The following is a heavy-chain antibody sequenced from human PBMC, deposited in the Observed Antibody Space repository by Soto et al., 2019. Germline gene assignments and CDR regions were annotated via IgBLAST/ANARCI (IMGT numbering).Heavy chain of an antibody. CDR2: ISGSGTST. D-gene: IGHD5-12*01. Sequence: EVQLLESGGGLVQPGGSLRLSCAASRLTFSSHGMSWVRQAPGKGLEWVSNISGSGTSTYYADSVRGRFTISRDNSKNTLYLEMNSLRADDTAVYYCATGGWLRHYDNWGQGTLVTVSS. CDR1: RLTFSSHG. CDR3: ATGGWLRHYDN. J-gene: IGHJ4*02. V-gene: IGHV3-23*01.